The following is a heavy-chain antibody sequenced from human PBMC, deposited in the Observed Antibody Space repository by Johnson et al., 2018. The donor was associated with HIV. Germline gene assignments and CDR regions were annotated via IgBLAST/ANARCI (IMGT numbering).Heavy chain of an antibody. CDR3: AKGGEYSSSWSAFDI. V-gene: IGHV3-30-3*01. CDR2: VSYDGSNK. CDR1: GFTFSNYA. D-gene: IGHD6-6*01. Sequence: QVQLMESGGGVVQPGRSLRVSCAASGFTFSNYAMHWVRQAPGKGLEWVAVVSYDGSNKYHADSVKGRFTISRDNSKKTLYLQMNSLRAEDTAVYYCAKGGEYSSSWSAFDIWGQGTMVTVSS. J-gene: IGHJ3*02.